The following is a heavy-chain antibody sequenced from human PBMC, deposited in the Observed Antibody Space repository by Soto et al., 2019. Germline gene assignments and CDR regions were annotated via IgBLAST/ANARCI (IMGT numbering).Heavy chain of an antibody. D-gene: IGHD3-9*01. V-gene: IGHV3-30*18. CDR2: ISYDGSNK. CDR3: AKDKRYFDWLPFDY. CDR1: GFTFSSYG. J-gene: IGHJ4*02. Sequence: GGSLRLSCAASGFTFSSYGMHWVRQAPGKGLEWVAVISYDGSNKYYADSVKGRFTISRDNSKNTLYLQMNSLRAEDTAVYYCAKDKRYFDWLPFDYWGQGTLVTVSS.